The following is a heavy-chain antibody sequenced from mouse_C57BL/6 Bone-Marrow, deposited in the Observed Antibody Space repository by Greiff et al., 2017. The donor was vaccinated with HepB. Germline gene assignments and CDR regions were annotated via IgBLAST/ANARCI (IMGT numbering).Heavy chain of an antibody. J-gene: IGHJ2*01. D-gene: IGHD2-10*02. CDR2: IHPNSGST. CDR3: VREYGNYFDY. CDR1: GYTFTSYW. Sequence: QVQLQQPGAELVKPGASVKLSCKASGYTFTSYWMHWVKQRPGQGLEWIGMIHPNSGSTNYNEKFKSKATLTVDNSSSTAYMQLSSLTSEDSAVYYCVREYGNYFDYWGQGTTLTVSS. V-gene: IGHV1-64*01.